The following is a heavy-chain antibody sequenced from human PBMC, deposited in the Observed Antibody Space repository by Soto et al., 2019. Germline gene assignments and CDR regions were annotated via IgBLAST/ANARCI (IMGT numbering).Heavy chain of an antibody. V-gene: IGHV1-46*01. J-gene: IGHJ6*03. CDR2: INPSGGST. D-gene: IGHD3-16*02. CDR1: GYTFTSYY. Sequence: GASVKVSCKASGYTFTSYYMHWVRQAPGQGLEWMGIINPSGGSTRYAQKFQGRVTMTRDTSTSTVYMELSSLRSEDTAVYYCARDKRIVRLTYYYYYMDVWGKGTTVTVSS. CDR3: ARDKRIVRLTYYYYYMDV.